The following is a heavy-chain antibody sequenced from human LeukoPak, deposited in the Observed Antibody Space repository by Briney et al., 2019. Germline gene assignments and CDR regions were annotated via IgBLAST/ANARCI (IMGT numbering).Heavy chain of an antibody. CDR3: ARDREPRGHNWFDP. D-gene: IGHD3-16*01. Sequence: ASVKVSCKASGYTFTSYAVNWVRPAPGQGLEWMGWINTNTGNPTYAQGFTGRFVFSLDTSVSTAYLQISSLKAEDTAVYYCARDREPRGHNWFDPWGQGTLVTVSS. CDR1: GYTFTSYA. J-gene: IGHJ5*02. V-gene: IGHV7-4-1*02. CDR2: INTNTGNP.